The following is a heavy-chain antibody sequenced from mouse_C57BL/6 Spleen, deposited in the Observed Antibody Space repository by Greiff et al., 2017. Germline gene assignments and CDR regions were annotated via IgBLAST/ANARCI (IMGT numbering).Heavy chain of an antibody. J-gene: IGHJ2*01. CDR1: GYAFTNYL. CDR2: INPGSGGT. V-gene: IGHV1-54*01. Sequence: QVQLQQSGAELVRPGTSVKVSCKASGYAFTNYLIEWVKQRPGQGLEWIGVINPGSGGTNYNEKFKGKATLTADKSSSTAYMQLSSLTSEDSAVYFCARGYGYVDYWGQGTTLTVSS. CDR3: ARGYGYVDY. D-gene: IGHD2-2*01.